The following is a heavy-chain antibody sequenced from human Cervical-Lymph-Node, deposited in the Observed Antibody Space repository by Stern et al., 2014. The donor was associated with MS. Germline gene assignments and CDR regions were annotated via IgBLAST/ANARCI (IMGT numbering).Heavy chain of an antibody. D-gene: IGHD3-3*01. CDR2: ISAYKGNT. Sequence: QVQLVQSGAEVKKPGASVKVSCKASGYTFTNFGISWVRQAPGQGLEWMGWISAYKGNTNYAHKLQGRVPMTTDTSTSTAYMDLRSLRSDDTAVYYCARDDFWSGYYLGYYYGMDVWGQGTTVTVSS. CDR1: GYTFTNFG. CDR3: ARDDFWSGYYLGYYYGMDV. V-gene: IGHV1-18*01. J-gene: IGHJ6*02.